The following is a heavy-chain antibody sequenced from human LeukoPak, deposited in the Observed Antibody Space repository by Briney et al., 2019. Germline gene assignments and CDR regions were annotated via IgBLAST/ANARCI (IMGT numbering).Heavy chain of an antibody. Sequence: GGSLRLCCAASGFTFISYWMHWVRQAPGKGLVWVSRINSDGSSTSYADSVKGRFTISRDNAKNTLYLQMNSLRAEDTAVYYCARGGFYCSSTSCYSHYYGMDGWGQGTTVTVSS. D-gene: IGHD2-2*01. CDR2: INSDGSST. J-gene: IGHJ6*02. V-gene: IGHV3-74*01. CDR1: GFTFISYW. CDR3: ARGGFYCSSTSCYSHYYGMDG.